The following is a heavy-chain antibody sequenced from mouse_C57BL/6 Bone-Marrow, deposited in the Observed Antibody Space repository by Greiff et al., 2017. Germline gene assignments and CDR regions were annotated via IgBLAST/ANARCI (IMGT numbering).Heavy chain of an antibody. Sequence: QVQLQQSGAELVKTGASVKMSCKASGYTFTTYPIEWMKQNHGKSLEWIGNFHPYNDDTKYNEKFKGKATLTVEKSSSTVYLELSRLTSDDSAVYYCATITTVPRYFDVWGTGTTVTVSS. CDR2: FHPYNDDT. CDR3: ATITTVPRYFDV. CDR1: GYTFTTYP. V-gene: IGHV1-47*01. J-gene: IGHJ1*03. D-gene: IGHD1-1*01.